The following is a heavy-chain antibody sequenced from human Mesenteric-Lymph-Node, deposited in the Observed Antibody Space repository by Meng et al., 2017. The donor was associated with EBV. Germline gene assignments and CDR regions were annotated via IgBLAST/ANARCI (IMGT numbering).Heavy chain of an antibody. D-gene: IGHD6-13*01. V-gene: IGHV3-21*02. J-gene: IGHJ2*01. CDR3: ARSPTGYSSTWSPYWYFDL. Sequence: EVQLVESGGXLVKPGGAXRLFLSASGVTFSSYSINWVRQAPGKGLEWVSSISSSSSYIYYADSVKGRFTISRDNAKNSLYLQMNSLRAEDTAVYYCARSPTGYSSTWSPYWYFDLWGRGTLVTVSS. CDR2: ISSSSSYI. CDR1: GVTFSSYS.